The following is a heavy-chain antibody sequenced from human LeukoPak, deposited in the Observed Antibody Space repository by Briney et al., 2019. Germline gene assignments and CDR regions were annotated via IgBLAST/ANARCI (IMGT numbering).Heavy chain of an antibody. V-gene: IGHV5-51*01. CDR1: GYSFTSYW. Sequence: GESLKISCKGSGYSFTSYWIGWVRQMPGKGLEWMGIIYPGDSDTRYSPSFQGQVTISADKSISTAYLQWSSLKASDTAMYYCARLGIWGSYRSYFDYRGQGTLVTVSS. J-gene: IGHJ4*02. D-gene: IGHD3-16*02. CDR3: ARLGIWGSYRSYFDY. CDR2: IYPGDSDT.